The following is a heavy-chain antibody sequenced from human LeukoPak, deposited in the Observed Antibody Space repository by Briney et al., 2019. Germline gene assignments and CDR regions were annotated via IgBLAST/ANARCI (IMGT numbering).Heavy chain of an antibody. D-gene: IGHD3-22*01. J-gene: IGHJ4*02. CDR3: ARDQYYHDSSGYFHFDY. Sequence: GASVKVSCKASGYTFTGYYMHWVRQAPGQGLEWMGWINPNSGGTNYAQKFQGRVTMTRDTSISTAYMELSRLRSDDTAVYYCARDQYYHDSSGYFHFDYWGQGTLVTVSS. CDR1: GYTFTGYY. CDR2: INPNSGGT. V-gene: IGHV1-2*02.